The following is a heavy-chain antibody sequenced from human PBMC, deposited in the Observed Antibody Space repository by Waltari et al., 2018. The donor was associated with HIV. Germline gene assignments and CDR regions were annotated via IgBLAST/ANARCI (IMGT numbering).Heavy chain of an antibody. D-gene: IGHD7-27*01. CDR3: AILGPSDAFDI. Sequence: QVQLQESGPGLVKPSQTLSLTCTVSGGSIRRGSYYWSWIRQPAGKGLEWIGRIYTTGSTNYNPSLKSRVTISVDTSKTQFSLKLSSVTAADTAVYHCAILGPSDAFDIWGQGTMVTVSS. CDR1: GGSIRRGSYY. J-gene: IGHJ3*02. CDR2: IYTTGST. V-gene: IGHV4-61*02.